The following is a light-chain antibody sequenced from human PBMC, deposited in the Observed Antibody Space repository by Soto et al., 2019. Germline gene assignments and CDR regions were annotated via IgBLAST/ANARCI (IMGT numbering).Light chain of an antibody. CDR3: QQYNDWHPKWT. CDR1: QSVSSN. CDR2: GAS. J-gene: IGKJ1*01. V-gene: IGKV3-15*01. Sequence: EIVMTQSPATLSVSPGERATLSCRASQSVSSNLAWYQQKPGQAPRLLIYGASTRATGIPARFSGSGSGTEVTLTISSLQSEAFAVYYCQQYNDWHPKWTVGPGTNVDSK.